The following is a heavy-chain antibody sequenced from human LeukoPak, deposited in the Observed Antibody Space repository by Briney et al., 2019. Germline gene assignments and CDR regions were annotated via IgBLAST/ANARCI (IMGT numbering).Heavy chain of an antibody. CDR3: ARLTRDAEAFDI. CDR2: IYNSGST. V-gene: IGHV4-38-2*02. Sequence: SETLSLTCTVSGYSISSGYFWGWIRQPPGKGLEWIGTIYNSGSTYYNASLESRVTISVDTSKNQFSLKLSSVTAADTAVYYCARLTRDAEAFDIWGQGTMVTVSS. J-gene: IGHJ3*02. CDR1: GYSISSGYF.